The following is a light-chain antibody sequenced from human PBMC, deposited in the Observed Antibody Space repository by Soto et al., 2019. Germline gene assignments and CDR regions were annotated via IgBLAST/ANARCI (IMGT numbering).Light chain of an antibody. V-gene: IGLV4-69*01. CDR3: QTWATGIRV. Sequence: QLVLTQSPSASASLGASVKLTCTLSGGHSSYAIAWHQQQPEKGPRYLMNLNNDGSHTKGDGIPDRFSGSRSGAERYLTISSLQSEDEADYYCQTWATGIRVFGGGTKLTVL. J-gene: IGLJ3*02. CDR1: GGHSSYA. CDR2: LNNDGSH.